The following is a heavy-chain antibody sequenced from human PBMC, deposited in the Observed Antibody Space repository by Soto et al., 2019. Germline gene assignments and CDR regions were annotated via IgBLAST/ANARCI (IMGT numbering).Heavy chain of an antibody. CDR1: GDSVSSPYY. D-gene: IGHD6-19*01. CDR3: ARSAGWYAVHS. J-gene: IGHJ4*02. V-gene: IGHV4-4*02. CDR2: VFHTGTT. Sequence: QVQLQESGPGLVKPSGTLSLTCAVSGDSVSSPYYWCWVRQPPGKGLEWIGEVFHTGTTSYNPSRRRRVTISMDKSINPFSLDLSSVTAADTAVYYCARSAGWYAVHSWGPGTLVLVSS.